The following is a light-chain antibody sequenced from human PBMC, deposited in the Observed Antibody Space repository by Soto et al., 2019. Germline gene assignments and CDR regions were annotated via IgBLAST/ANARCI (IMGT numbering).Light chain of an antibody. V-gene: IGLV2-23*01. CDR1: SSDVGTYNL. CDR3: CSFAGSRILYV. J-gene: IGLJ1*01. Sequence: TSSDVGTYNLVARYQQHPGKAPKLMIFEDNKRPSGVSDRFSGSKSGNTASLTISGLQTEDEADYYCCSFAGSRILYVFGAGTKVTVL. CDR2: EDN.